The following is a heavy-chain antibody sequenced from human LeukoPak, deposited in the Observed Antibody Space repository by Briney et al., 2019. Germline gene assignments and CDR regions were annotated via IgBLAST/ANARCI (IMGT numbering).Heavy chain of an antibody. CDR3: ARDLGVYCSSTSCSSVY. J-gene: IGHJ4*02. CDR2: INPNSGGT. D-gene: IGHD2-2*01. V-gene: IGHV1-2*02. CDR1: GYTFTGYY. Sequence: ASVTVSCKASGYTFTGYYMHWVRQAPGQGLEWMGWINPNSGGTTYAQKFQGRVTMTRDTSISTAYKEMSRLRSDDTGVYYCARDLGVYCSSTSCSSVYWGQGTLVTVSS.